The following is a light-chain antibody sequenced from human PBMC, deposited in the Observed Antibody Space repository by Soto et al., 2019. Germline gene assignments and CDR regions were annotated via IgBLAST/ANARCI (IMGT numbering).Light chain of an antibody. CDR3: QQYHKWPPFT. Sequence: ESVLTQSPATLSLSPGERATLSCRASPSVSNSLAWYQHKPGQAPRLLIYDASNRATGVPTRFSGSGSGTDFTLTISSLEPEDFAVYYCQQYHKWPPFTFGGGTVVEIK. J-gene: IGKJ4*01. CDR1: PSVSNS. V-gene: IGKV3-11*01. CDR2: DAS.